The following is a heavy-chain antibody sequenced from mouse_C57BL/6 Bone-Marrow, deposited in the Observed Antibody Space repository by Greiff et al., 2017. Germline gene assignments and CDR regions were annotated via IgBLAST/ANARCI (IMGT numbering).Heavy chain of an antibody. V-gene: IGHV14-4*01. CDR1: GFNIKDDY. J-gene: IGHJ2*01. D-gene: IGHD6-1*01. CDR3: TTECFFDY. Sequence: DVKLQESGAELVRPGASVKLSCTASGFNIKDDYMHWVKQRPEQGLEWIGWIDPENGDTEYASKFQGKATITADTSSNTAYLQLSSLTSEDTAVYYGTTECFFDYWGQGTTLTVSS. CDR2: IDPENGDT.